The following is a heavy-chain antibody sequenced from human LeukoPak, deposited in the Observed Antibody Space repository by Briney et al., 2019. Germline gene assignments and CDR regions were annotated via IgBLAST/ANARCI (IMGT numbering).Heavy chain of an antibody. CDR3: ARVRGGYCSGDRCYGDFFFDN. D-gene: IGHD2-15*01. Sequence: ASVKVSCKTYGYTFIGYFIHWVRQAPGQGLEWMGWIDPNSGDTKYDEKFQGRVTLTRDTTTTTVYMEPSSLRSDDTAVYFCARVRGGYCSGDRCYGDFFFDNWGQGTLVTVTS. CDR1: GYTFIGYF. CDR2: IDPNSGDT. J-gene: IGHJ4*02. V-gene: IGHV1-2*02.